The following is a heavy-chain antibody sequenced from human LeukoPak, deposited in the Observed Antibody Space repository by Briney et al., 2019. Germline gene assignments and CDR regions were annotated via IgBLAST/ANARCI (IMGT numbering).Heavy chain of an antibody. V-gene: IGHV3-30*18. CDR3: AKDLSPWGDYGGDEFDY. J-gene: IGHJ4*02. CDR2: ISYDGSNK. D-gene: IGHD4-17*01. CDR1: GFTFSSYG. Sequence: GGSLRISCAASGFTFSSYGMHGVRQAPGKGLEWVAVISYDGSNKYYADSVKGRFTISRDNSKNTLYLQMNSLRAEDTAVYYCAKDLSPWGDYGGDEFDYWGQGTLVTVSS.